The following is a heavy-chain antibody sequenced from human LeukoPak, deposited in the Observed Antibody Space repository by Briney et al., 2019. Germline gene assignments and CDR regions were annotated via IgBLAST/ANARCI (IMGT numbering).Heavy chain of an antibody. CDR2: ISDSGGRT. CDR1: GITLTNYG. V-gene: IGHV3-23*01. J-gene: IGHJ4*02. D-gene: IGHD3-22*01. CDR3: SVMHRYYDGSGYWVQ. Sequence: PGGSLRLSCAVSGITLTNYGMSWVRQAPGKGLEWVAGISDSGGRTIYADSVKGRFTISRDNPRNTLYMQMNSLRAEDTAVYYCSVMHRYYDGSGYWVQWGQGTLVTVSS.